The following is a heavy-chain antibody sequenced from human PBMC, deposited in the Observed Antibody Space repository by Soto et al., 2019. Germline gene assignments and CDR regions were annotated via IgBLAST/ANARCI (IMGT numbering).Heavy chain of an antibody. Sequence: PSETLSLTCTVSGGSISSYYWSWIRQPPGKGLEWIGYIYYSGSTNYNPSLKSRVTISVDTSKNQFSLKLSSVTAADTAVYYCARGHAGGVKKYYYYYYGMDVWGQGTTVTVSS. CDR1: GGSISSYY. D-gene: IGHD3-16*01. CDR3: ARGHAGGVKKYYYYYYGMDV. CDR2: IYYSGST. V-gene: IGHV4-59*01. J-gene: IGHJ6*02.